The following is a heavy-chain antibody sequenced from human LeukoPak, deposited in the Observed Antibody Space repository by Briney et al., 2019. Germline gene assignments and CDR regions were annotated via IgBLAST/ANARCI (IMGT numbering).Heavy chain of an antibody. CDR2: ISGSGGST. Sequence: GGSLRLSCAASGFTFSSYAMSWVRQAPGKGLEWGSAISGSGGSTYYADSVKGGFTISRDNSKNTLYLPMNSLRTKDPAVYYCAKGPSDYWGQGTLVTVSS. CDR3: AKGPSDY. CDR1: GFTFSSYA. J-gene: IGHJ4*02. V-gene: IGHV3-23*01.